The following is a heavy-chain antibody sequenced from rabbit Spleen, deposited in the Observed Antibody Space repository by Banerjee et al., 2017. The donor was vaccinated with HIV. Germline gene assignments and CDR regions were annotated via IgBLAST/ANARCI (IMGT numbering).Heavy chain of an antibody. CDR3: ARSSDWTYYQL. J-gene: IGHJ4*01. D-gene: IGHD4-1*01. CDR2: IDPVFGTT. V-gene: IGHV1S40*01. CDR1: GFTISISDW. Sequence: QSLEESGGDLVKPGASLTLTCTASGFTISISDWIYWVRQAPGKGLEWIGYIDPVFGTTHYASWSKGRFTISKTSSTTVTLQMTSLTAADTATYFCARSSDWTYYQLWGPGTLVTVS.